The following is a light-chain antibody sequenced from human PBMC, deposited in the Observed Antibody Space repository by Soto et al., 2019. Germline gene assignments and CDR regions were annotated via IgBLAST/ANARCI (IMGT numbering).Light chain of an antibody. V-gene: IGLV1-51*01. CDR2: DND. CDR1: SSNIGRNY. Sequence: QSVLTQPPSVSAAPGQTVTISCSGTSSNIGRNYVAWYQQLPGTAPKLLIYDNDKRPSGIPDRFSGSKSDTSATLGITGLQTGDEADYYCGTWDSSLSDAVVFGEGTKLTVL. CDR3: GTWDSSLSDAVV. J-gene: IGLJ2*01.